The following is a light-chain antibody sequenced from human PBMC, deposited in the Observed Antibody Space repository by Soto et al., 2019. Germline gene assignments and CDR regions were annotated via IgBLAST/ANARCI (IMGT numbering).Light chain of an antibody. J-gene: IGKJ4*01. CDR1: QSVSTK. V-gene: IGKV3-15*01. Sequence: ETVMTQSPATLSVSPGERATLSCRASQSVSTKVAWYQQKPGQAPSLLTYGASTRATGIPARFSGSGSGTEFTLTISSLQSEDFAVYYCQQRSNWLTFGGGTKVDIK. CDR2: GAS. CDR3: QQRSNWLT.